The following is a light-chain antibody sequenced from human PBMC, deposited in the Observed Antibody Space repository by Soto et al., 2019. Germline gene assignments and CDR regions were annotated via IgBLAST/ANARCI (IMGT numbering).Light chain of an antibody. J-gene: IGKJ2*01. CDR3: QQFNNWPPNT. CDR1: QSVSSN. V-gene: IGKV3-15*01. CDR2: DAS. Sequence: EIVMTQSPATLSVSPGERATLSCRASQSVSSNFAWYQQKPGQAPRLLIYDASTRATGIPARFSGSGSGTEFTPAISSLLSEDFAVYYGQQFNNWPPNTFGQGTKLEIK.